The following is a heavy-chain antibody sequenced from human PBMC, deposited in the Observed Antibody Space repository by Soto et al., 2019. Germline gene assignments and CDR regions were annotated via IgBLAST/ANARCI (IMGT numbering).Heavy chain of an antibody. D-gene: IGHD3-22*01. CDR2: INHSGST. Sequence: QVQLQQWGAGLLKPSETLSLTCAVYGGSFSGYYWSWIRQPPGKGLEWIGEINHSGSTNYNPSLKSRVTISVDTSKNQFSPKLSSVTAADTAVYYCARGPLLDYYDSSGAPRVYFDYWGQGTLVTVSS. CDR3: ARGPLLDYYDSSGAPRVYFDY. V-gene: IGHV4-34*01. CDR1: GGSFSGYY. J-gene: IGHJ4*02.